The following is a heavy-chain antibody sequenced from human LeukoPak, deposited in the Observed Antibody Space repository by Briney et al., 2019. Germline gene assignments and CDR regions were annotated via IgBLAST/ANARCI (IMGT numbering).Heavy chain of an antibody. D-gene: IGHD6-19*01. CDR3: ARDVYSSGWYLPDY. Sequence: PSETLSLTCTVSGGSISSYYWSWIRQPPGKGLEWIGYIYYSGSTNYNPSLKSRVTISVDTSKNQFSLKLSSVTAADTAVYYCARDVYSSGWYLPDYWGQGTLVTVSS. CDR2: IYYSGST. CDR1: GGSISSYY. J-gene: IGHJ4*02. V-gene: IGHV4-59*01.